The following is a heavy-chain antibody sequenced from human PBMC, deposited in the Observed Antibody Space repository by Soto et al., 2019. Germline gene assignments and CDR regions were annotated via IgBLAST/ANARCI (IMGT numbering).Heavy chain of an antibody. CDR1: GFTFSSYG. Sequence: QVQLVESGGGVVQPGRSLRLSCAASGFTFSSYGMHWVRQAPGKGLEWVAVISYDGSNKYYADSVKGRFTISRDNSKNTLYLQMNSLRAEDTDVYYCAKDFQYCSGGSCFPNTPFDYWGQGTLVTVSS. J-gene: IGHJ4*02. CDR2: ISYDGSNK. V-gene: IGHV3-30*18. CDR3: AKDFQYCSGGSCFPNTPFDY. D-gene: IGHD2-15*01.